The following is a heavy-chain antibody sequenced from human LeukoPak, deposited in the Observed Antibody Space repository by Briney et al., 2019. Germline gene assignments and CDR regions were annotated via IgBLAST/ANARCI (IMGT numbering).Heavy chain of an antibody. CDR1: GFTFSSYA. V-gene: IGHV3-23*01. CDR2: ISGSGGST. J-gene: IGHJ4*02. CDR3: AKDPYDSSGYYPYYFDY. D-gene: IGHD3-22*01. Sequence: GGSLRLSCAASGFTFSSYAMSWVRQAPGKGLEWVSAISGSGGSTYYADSVKGWFTISRDNSKNTLYLQMNSLRAEDTAVYYCAKDPYDSSGYYPYYFDYWGQGTLVTVSS.